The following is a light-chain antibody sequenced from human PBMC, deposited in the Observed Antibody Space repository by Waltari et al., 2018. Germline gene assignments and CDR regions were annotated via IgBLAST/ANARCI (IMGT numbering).Light chain of an antibody. Sequence: QSALPQPRSVSGSPGQSVTISCTGTSSDVGNYNYVSWYQQLPNKAPKLMIYDVSERPSGVPDRFSGSKSGNTASLTISGLLSEDEADYYCCSYAGSYTFVIFGGGTKLTVL. V-gene: IGLV2-11*01. CDR1: SSDVGNYNY. J-gene: IGLJ2*01. CDR2: DVS. CDR3: CSYAGSYTFVI.